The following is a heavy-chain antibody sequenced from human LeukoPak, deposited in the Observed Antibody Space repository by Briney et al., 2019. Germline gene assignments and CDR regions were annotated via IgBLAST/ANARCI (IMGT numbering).Heavy chain of an antibody. CDR3: ARDQFYSSFDY. V-gene: IGHV4-59*01. CDR1: GGSISSYY. J-gene: IGHJ4*02. D-gene: IGHD6-13*01. Sequence: SETLSLTCTVSGGSISSYYWSWIRQPPGKGLEWIGYIYYSGSTNYNPSLKSRVTISVGTSKNQFSLKLSSVTAADTAVYYCARDQFYSSFDYWGQGTLVTVSS. CDR2: IYYSGST.